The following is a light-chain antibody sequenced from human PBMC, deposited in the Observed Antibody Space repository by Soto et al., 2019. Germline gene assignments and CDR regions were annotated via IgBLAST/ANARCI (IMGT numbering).Light chain of an antibody. Sequence: QSVLTQPASVSGSPGQSITISCTGTSSDVGGYNYVSWYQQHPGKAPKVMIYEVSKRPSGVSNRFSGSKSGNTASLTISGLQAEDEADYYCSSYTSSSTPSVFGTGTKVTVL. J-gene: IGLJ1*01. CDR2: EVS. CDR3: SSYTSSSTPSV. CDR1: SSDVGGYNY. V-gene: IGLV2-14*01.